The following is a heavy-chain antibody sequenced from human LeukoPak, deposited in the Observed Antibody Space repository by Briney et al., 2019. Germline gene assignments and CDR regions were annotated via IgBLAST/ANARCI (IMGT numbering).Heavy chain of an antibody. D-gene: IGHD3-3*01. V-gene: IGHV1-24*01. J-gene: IGHJ4*02. Sequence: ASVKVSCKVSGYTLTELCMHWVRQAPGKGLEWMGGFDPEDGETIYAQKFQGRVTMTEDTSTDTAYMELSSLRSEDTAVYYCATVVNRFLEWLYDYWGQGTLVTVSS. CDR3: ATVVNRFLEWLYDY. CDR2: FDPEDGET. CDR1: GYTLTELC.